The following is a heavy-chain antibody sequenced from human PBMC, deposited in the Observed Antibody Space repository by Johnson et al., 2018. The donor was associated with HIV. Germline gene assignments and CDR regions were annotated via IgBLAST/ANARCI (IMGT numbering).Heavy chain of an antibody. CDR1: GFTFSNYG. CDR2: IRYDGTNY. J-gene: IGHJ3*02. Sequence: VQLVESGGGVVQTGGSLRLSCTSSGFTFSNYGMHWVRQAPGKGLEWVAFIRYDGTNYYYADSVRGRFTISRANSKNTLYLQMNSRRAEDTAVYYCARWVMVRGREAFDIWGQGTMVTVSS. CDR3: ARWVMVRGREAFDI. D-gene: IGHD3-10*01. V-gene: IGHV3-30*02.